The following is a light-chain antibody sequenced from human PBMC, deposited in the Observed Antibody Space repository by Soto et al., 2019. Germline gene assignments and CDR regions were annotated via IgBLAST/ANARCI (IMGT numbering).Light chain of an antibody. V-gene: IGKV1-5*03. J-gene: IGKJ1*01. CDR1: QTISSW. CDR2: KAS. Sequence: MTQSPSTLSASEGDRLALTCPASQTISSWLAWYQQKPGKAPKLLIYKASTLKSGVPSRFSGSGSGTEFTLTISSLQPDDFATYYCQHYNSYSEAFGQGTKVDTK. CDR3: QHYNSYSEA.